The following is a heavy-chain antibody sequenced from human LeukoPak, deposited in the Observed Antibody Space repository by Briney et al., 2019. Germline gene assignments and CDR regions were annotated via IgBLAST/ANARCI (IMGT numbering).Heavy chain of an antibody. J-gene: IGHJ3*02. CDR3: ARAVASIVVVPAATLNAFDI. D-gene: IGHD2-2*01. CDR1: GFTFDDYG. Sequence: GGSLRLSCAASGFTFDDYGMSWVRQAPGKGLEWVSGINWSGGSTGYADSVKGRFTISRDNAKNSLYLQMNSLRAEDTALYYCARAVASIVVVPAATLNAFDIWGQGTMVTVSS. CDR2: INWSGGST. V-gene: IGHV3-20*04.